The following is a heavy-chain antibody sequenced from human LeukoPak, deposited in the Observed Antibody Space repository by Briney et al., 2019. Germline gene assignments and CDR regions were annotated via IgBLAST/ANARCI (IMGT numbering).Heavy chain of an antibody. J-gene: IGHJ4*02. CDR2: IYYSGST. V-gene: IGHV4-31*03. CDR3: ARDPSGYGPFDY. Sequence: PSETLSLTCTVSGDSISSGSYYWSWIRQHPGKGLEWIGYIYYSGSTYYNPSLKSRLTMSVDTSKNQFSLNLSSVTAADTAVYYCARDPSGYGPFDYWGQGTLVTVSS. D-gene: IGHD6-25*01. CDR1: GDSISSGSYY.